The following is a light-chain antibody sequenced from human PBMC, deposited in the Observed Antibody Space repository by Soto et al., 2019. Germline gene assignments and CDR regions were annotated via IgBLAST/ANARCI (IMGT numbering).Light chain of an antibody. V-gene: IGKV1-9*01. CDR2: AAS. CDR3: QRYNNWPLT. Sequence: IQLTQSPSSLSASVGDRVTITCRASQGISSYLAWYQQKPGKAPKLLIYAASTLQSEVPSRFSGSGSGTDFTLTISSLQSEDFAVYYCQRYNNWPLTFGGGTKVESK. CDR1: QGISSY. J-gene: IGKJ4*01.